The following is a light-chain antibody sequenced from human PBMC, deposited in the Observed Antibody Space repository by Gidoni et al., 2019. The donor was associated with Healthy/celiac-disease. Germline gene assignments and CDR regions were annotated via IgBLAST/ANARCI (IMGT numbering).Light chain of an antibody. V-gene: IGKV3-15*01. CDR3: QQYNYWTWT. CDR2: GAS. Sequence: EIVMTQSPAPLSVSPGESATLSGRASQSGSSNLAWYQQPPGQAHRLLIYGASTRPTGIPARFSGSGSGTEFTRTIISLQSEDFAVYYCQQYNYWTWTFGQGTKVEIK. J-gene: IGKJ1*01. CDR1: QSGSSN.